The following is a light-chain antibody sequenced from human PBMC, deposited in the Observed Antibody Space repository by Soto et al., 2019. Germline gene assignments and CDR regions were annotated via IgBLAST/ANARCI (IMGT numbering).Light chain of an antibody. J-gene: IGLJ2*01. CDR1: SGHSSYI. CDR3: ETWDSNTRI. Sequence: QSVLTQSSSASASLGSSVKLTCTLKSGHSSYIIAWHQQQPGKAPRYLMKLESSGSYNKGSGVPDRFSGSSSGADRYLTISDLQSEDEADYYCETWDSNTRIFGGGTQLTVL. CDR2: LESSGSY. V-gene: IGLV4-60*03.